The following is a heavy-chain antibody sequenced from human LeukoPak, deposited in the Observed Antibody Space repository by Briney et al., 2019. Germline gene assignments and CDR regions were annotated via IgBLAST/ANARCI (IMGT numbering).Heavy chain of an antibody. D-gene: IGHD2-2*01. Sequence: GGSLRLSCAASGFTFRSYAMHWVRQAPGKGLEWVAVISYDAINKYYADSVKGRFTISRDNSKNTLYLQMNSLRAEDTAVYYCAKGYCSSTSCLKTDWGQGALVTVSS. CDR2: ISYDAINK. J-gene: IGHJ4*02. CDR3: AKGYCSSTSCLKTD. V-gene: IGHV3-30*18. CDR1: GFTFRSYA.